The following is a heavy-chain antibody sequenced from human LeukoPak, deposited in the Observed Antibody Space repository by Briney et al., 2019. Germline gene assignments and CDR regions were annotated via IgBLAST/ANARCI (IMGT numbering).Heavy chain of an antibody. Sequence: GGSLRLSCAASGFTFSSYSMNWVRQAPGKGLEWVSSISSSSSSYIYYADSVKGRFTISRDNAKNSLYLQMNSLRAEDTAVYYCASEPRLRYFDWLLFGWGQGTLVTVSS. D-gene: IGHD3-9*01. V-gene: IGHV3-21*01. CDR2: ISSSSSSYI. CDR1: GFTFSSYS. J-gene: IGHJ4*02. CDR3: ASEPRLRYFDWLLFG.